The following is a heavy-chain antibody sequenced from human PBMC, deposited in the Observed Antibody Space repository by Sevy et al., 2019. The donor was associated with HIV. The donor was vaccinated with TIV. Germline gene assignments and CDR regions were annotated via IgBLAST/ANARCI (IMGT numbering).Heavy chain of an antibody. CDR1: GFTFSNYG. D-gene: IGHD1-26*01. CDR3: AKGSKATDSAFDL. V-gene: IGHV3-30*18. Sequence: GGSLRLSCAASGFTFSNYGMHWVRQAPGKGVEWVAVVSYDGSTKYYAHFVKGRFTISRDNSKNTVYLQMNTLRTEDTAVFYCAKGSKATDSAFDLWGQGTMVTVSS. CDR2: VSYDGSTK. J-gene: IGHJ3*01.